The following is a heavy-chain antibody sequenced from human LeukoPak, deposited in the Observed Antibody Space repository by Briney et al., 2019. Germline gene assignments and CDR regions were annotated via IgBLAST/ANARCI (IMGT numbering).Heavy chain of an antibody. V-gene: IGHV4-39*01. CDR2: INYSGST. Sequence: SETPSLTCTVSGGSISSSRDYWGWIRQPPGKGLEWIGSINYSGSTYYSSSLKSRVTISIDTSKNQFSLKLSSVTAADTAVYYCARLRWYGDYWGQGTLVTVSS. CDR1: GGSISSSRDY. D-gene: IGHD6-13*01. CDR3: ARLRWYGDY. J-gene: IGHJ4*02.